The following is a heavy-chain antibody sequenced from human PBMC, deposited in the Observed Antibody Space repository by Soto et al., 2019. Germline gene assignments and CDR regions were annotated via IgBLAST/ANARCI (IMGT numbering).Heavy chain of an antibody. Sequence: PSETLSLTCPFSGCSIRSYYWSWIRQPPGKGLEWIGYIYYNGNTDYNPSLKSRVTISLDTSKNQSSLKLTSLTAADTAVYYCARANRDSSSWNHDAFDIWGQGTMVTVSS. CDR1: GCSIRSYY. J-gene: IGHJ3*02. V-gene: IGHV4-59*01. D-gene: IGHD6-13*01. CDR3: ARANRDSSSWNHDAFDI. CDR2: IYYNGNT.